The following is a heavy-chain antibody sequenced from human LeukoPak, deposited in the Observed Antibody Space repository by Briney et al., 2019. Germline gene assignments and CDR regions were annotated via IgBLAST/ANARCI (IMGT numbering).Heavy chain of an antibody. CDR3: AKAVAGTWLYFDY. Sequence: GGSLRLSCAASGFTFSSYAMSWVRQAPGKGLEWVSAISGSGGSTFYADSVKGRFTIPRDNSKNTLYLQLNSLSAEDTAVYYCAKAVAGTWLYFDYWGQGTLVTVSS. D-gene: IGHD6-19*01. J-gene: IGHJ4*02. CDR2: ISGSGGST. V-gene: IGHV3-23*01. CDR1: GFTFSSYA.